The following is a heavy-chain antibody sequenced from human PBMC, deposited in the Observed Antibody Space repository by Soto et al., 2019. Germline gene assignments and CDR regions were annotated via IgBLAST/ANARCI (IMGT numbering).Heavy chain of an antibody. D-gene: IGHD3-16*02. J-gene: IGHJ4*02. CDR3: ASGTVGFIAEFVY. Sequence: ELQLVESGGGLVKPGGSLRLSCAASGFTFSSYSMNWVRQAPGKGLEWVSSISSSSSYIYYADSVKGRFTISRDNVKNSLYLQMNSLRAEDTAVYYCASGTVGFIAEFVYWGQGTLVTVSS. V-gene: IGHV3-21*01. CDR2: ISSSSSYI. CDR1: GFTFSSYS.